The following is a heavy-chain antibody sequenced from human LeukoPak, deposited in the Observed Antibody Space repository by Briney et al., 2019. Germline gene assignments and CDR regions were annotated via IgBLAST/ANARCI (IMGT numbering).Heavy chain of an antibody. CDR3: AKDKAPLYSGYDWDLDF. CDR2: ISWNSASI. CDR1: GFTFHHYA. V-gene: IGHV3-9*01. J-gene: IGHJ4*02. D-gene: IGHD5-12*01. Sequence: GGSLRLSCAASGFTFHHYAIHWVRQVPGKGLEWVSGISWNSASIGYADPVKGRFTISRDNAKNSVYLQMNSLRAEDTALYYCAKDKAPLYSGYDWDLDFWGQGTLVTVSS.